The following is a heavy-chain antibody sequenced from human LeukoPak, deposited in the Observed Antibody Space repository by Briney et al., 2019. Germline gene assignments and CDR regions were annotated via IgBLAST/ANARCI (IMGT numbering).Heavy chain of an antibody. V-gene: IGHV1-46*01. D-gene: IGHD3-9*01. J-gene: IGHJ4*02. CDR3: ARDTIFGPNHYFDY. Sequence: GASVKVSCKASGGTFSSYAISWVRQAPGQGLEWMGTINPRGGSTNYAQKFQGRVTMTRDTSTSTVYMELSSLRSDDTAVYYCARDTIFGPNHYFDYWGQGTLVTVSS. CDR1: GGTFSSYA. CDR2: INPRGGST.